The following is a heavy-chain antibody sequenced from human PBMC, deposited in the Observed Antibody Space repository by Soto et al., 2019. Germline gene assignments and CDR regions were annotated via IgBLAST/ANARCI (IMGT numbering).Heavy chain of an antibody. V-gene: IGHV5-51*01. D-gene: IGHD5-18*01. CDR3: ASHVETAKGYYYGMDV. CDR2: INPADSES. CDR1: GYSFTNYW. Sequence: GEPLKISCKGSGYSFTNYWIGWVRQMPGKGLEWMGIINPADSESTYSPYFQGQVTISADKSISTAYLQWSSLKASDTAMYYCASHVETAKGYYYGMDVWGQGTTVTVSS. J-gene: IGHJ6*02.